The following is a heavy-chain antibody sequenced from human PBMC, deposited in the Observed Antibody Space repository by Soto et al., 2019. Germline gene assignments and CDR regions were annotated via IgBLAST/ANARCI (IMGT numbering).Heavy chain of an antibody. CDR2: ISYDGSNK. V-gene: IGHV3-30*18. CDR1: GFTFSSYG. D-gene: IGHD6-13*01. Sequence: QPGGSLRLSCAASGFTFSSYGMHWVRQAPGKGLEWVAVISYDGSNKYYADSVKGRFTISRDNSKNTLYLQMNSLRAEDTAVYYCAKDSPYSSSWYLWSPNYYGMDVWGQGTTVTVSS. CDR3: AKDSPYSSSWYLWSPNYYGMDV. J-gene: IGHJ6*02.